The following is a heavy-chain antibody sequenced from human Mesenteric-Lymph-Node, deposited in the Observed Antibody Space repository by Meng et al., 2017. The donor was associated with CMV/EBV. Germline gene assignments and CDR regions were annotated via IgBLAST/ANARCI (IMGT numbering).Heavy chain of an antibody. CDR2: IYYSGST. CDR3: ARASQDIVVVPAAQYYYYYGMDV. Sequence: SETLSLTCTVSGYSISSGYYWGWIRQPPGRGLEWIGYIYYSGSTNYNPSLKSRVTISVDTSKNQFSLKLSSVTAADTAVYYCARASQDIVVVPAAQYYYYYGMDVWGQGTTVTVSS. J-gene: IGHJ6*02. D-gene: IGHD2-2*01. CDR1: GYSISSGYY. V-gene: IGHV4-38-2*02.